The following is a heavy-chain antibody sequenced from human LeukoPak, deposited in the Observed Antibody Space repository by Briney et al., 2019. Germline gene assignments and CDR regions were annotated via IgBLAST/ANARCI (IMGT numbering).Heavy chain of an antibody. CDR3: ARSSSYFTYFDL. J-gene: IGHJ2*01. CDR2: MSSTGNTI. Sequence: GGSLRLSCAASGFTLRDYYMSWVRRAPGKGLEWISYMSSTGNTIYYAESVKGRFTVSRDNANNSMSLQMTSLRAEDTAVYYCARSSSYFTYFDLWGRDTLVTVSS. V-gene: IGHV3-11*04. CDR1: GFTLRDYY. D-gene: IGHD2/OR15-2a*01.